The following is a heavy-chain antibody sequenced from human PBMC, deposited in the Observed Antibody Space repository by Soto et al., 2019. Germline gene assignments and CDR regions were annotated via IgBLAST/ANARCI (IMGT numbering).Heavy chain of an antibody. Sequence: GASVKVSCKASGYTFTSKAMHWVRQAPGQRLEWMGWINAGNGNTKYSQKFQGRVTITRDTSASTGYMELSSLRSEDTAVYYCARGRGSSSIDYWGQGTLVTAPQ. CDR3: ARGRGSSSIDY. CDR1: GYTFTSKA. CDR2: INAGNGNT. J-gene: IGHJ4*02. V-gene: IGHV1-3*01. D-gene: IGHD1-26*01.